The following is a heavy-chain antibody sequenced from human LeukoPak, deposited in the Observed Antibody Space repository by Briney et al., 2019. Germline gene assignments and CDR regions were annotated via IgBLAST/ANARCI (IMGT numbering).Heavy chain of an antibody. J-gene: IGHJ4*02. CDR2: ISAYNGNT. Sequence: ASVKVSCKASGYTFTSYGISWVRQAPGQGLEWMGWISAYNGNTNYAQKLQGRVTMTTDTSTSTAYMELRSLRSDDTAVYYCARDDGEYYYGSSGYYLPDYWGQGTLVTVSS. D-gene: IGHD3-22*01. V-gene: IGHV1-18*01. CDR3: ARDDGEYYYGSSGYYLPDY. CDR1: GYTFTSYG.